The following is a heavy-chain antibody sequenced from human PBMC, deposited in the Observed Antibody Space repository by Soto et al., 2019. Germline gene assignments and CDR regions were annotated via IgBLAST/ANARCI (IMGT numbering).Heavy chain of an antibody. Sequence: PWGSLRLSCAASGFTFSDYYMSWIRQAPGKGLEWVSYISSSGSTIYYADSVKGRFTISRDNAKNSLYLQMNSLRVEDTAVYYCARGDYYDTSGPFSDAFDIWGQGTMVTVSS. V-gene: IGHV3-11*04. CDR3: ARGDYYDTSGPFSDAFDI. J-gene: IGHJ3*02. D-gene: IGHD3-22*01. CDR2: ISSSGSTI. CDR1: GFTFSDYY.